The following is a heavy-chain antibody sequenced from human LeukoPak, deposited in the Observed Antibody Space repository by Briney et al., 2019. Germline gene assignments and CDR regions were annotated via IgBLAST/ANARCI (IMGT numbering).Heavy chain of an antibody. V-gene: IGHV4-4*02. J-gene: IGHJ5*02. Sequence: TSETLSLTRAVSGVSISSSNWWHWVRQPPGKGLEWIGEIHHSGSTNYNPSLKSRVTISVDKSKNQFSLKLSSVTAADTAVYYCSRLPDPWGQGTLVTVSS. CDR3: SRLPDP. CDR2: IHHSGST. CDR1: GVSISSSNW.